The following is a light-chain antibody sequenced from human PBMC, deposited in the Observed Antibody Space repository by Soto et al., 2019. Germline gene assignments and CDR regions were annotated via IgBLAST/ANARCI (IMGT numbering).Light chain of an antibody. CDR2: DAS. Sequence: EIVLTQAPATLSLSPGERARVSRTDSQSVSNYLAWYQLKSGQAPRLLIYDASNRATGIPARFSGTGSGTDFTLTISSLEAEDFAVYYCKQRRKMPLTFGDGTKVDIK. J-gene: IGKJ1*01. CDR3: KQRRKMPLT. CDR1: QSVSNY. V-gene: IGKV3-11*01.